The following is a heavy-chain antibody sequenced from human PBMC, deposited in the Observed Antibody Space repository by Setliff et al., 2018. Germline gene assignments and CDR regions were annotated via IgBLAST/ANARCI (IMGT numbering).Heavy chain of an antibody. CDR2: IDPSGDT. D-gene: IGHD3-10*01. CDR1: GGPISSGSHY. V-gene: IGHV4-61*02. Sequence: PSETLSLTCTVSGGPISSGSHYWTWIRQPTGKRLEWIGRIDPSGDTHYSPTPKSRVTITRDTSKTPRSLEVTSVTAADTAVYYCARSLSSGSYWNSRPFYSDYWGQGTLVTVSS. J-gene: IGHJ4*02. CDR3: ARSLSSGSYWNSRPFYSDY.